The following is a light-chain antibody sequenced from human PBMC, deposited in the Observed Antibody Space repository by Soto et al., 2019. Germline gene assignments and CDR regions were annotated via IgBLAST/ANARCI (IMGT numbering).Light chain of an antibody. J-gene: IGKJ5*01. V-gene: IGKV1-39*01. CDR2: GAS. Sequence: DIQMTQSPSSLSASIGDTVTITCRASQSIITYLNWYQQKPGKAPRILIYGASTLQSGVPSRFSGSGSGTDFTLSISSLQYEDFATYYCQQSYSTPPITFGQGTRLEIK. CDR3: QQSYSTPPIT. CDR1: QSIITY.